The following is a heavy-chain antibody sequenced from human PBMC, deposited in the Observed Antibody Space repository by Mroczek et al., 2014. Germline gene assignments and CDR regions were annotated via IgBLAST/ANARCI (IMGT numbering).Heavy chain of an antibody. CDR3: AKDTMGSKDDYYYYYYMDV. CDR2: ISWNSGSI. CDR1: GFTFDDYA. J-gene: IGHJ6*03. D-gene: IGHD2-8*01. V-gene: IGHV3-9*01. Sequence: VQLVESGGGLVQPGRSLRLSCAASGFTFDDYAMHWVRQAPGKGLEWVSGISWNSGSIGYADSVKGRFTISRDNAKNSLYLQMNSLRAEDTALYYCAKDTMGSKDDYYYYYYMDVWGKGTTVTVS.